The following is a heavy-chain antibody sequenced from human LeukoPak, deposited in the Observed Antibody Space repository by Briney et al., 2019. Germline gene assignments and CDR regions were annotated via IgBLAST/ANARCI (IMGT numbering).Heavy chain of an antibody. CDR1: SGSISGYY. CDR2: IYHSGST. J-gene: IGHJ4*02. Sequence: PSETLSLTCTVSSGSISGYYWSWIRQPPGKGLEWIGYIYHSGSTYYNPSLRSRVTISLDRSKNQFSLKLSSVTAADTAVYYCARNLNYYDSSGPGVWGQGTLVTVSS. V-gene: IGHV4-59*12. CDR3: ARNLNYYDSSGPGV. D-gene: IGHD3-22*01.